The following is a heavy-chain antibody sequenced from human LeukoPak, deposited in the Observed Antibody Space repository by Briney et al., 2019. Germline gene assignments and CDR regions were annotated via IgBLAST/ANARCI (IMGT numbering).Heavy chain of an antibody. V-gene: IGHV3-23*01. J-gene: IGHJ4*02. CDR3: VKKLVGTTSGGPLDY. D-gene: IGHD1-26*01. CDR1: GFTFSSYA. CDR2: IRDSGSST. Sequence: GGSLRLSCAAFGFTFSSYAMSWVRQAPGKGLEWVSGIRDSGSSTSYVDSVKGRFTISSANSKNTLYLQMNSLQAEDTAIYYCVKKLVGTTSGGPLDYWGQGTLVIVSS.